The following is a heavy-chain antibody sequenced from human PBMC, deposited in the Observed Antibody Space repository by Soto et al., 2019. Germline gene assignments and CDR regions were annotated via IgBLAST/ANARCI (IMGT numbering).Heavy chain of an antibody. D-gene: IGHD2-15*01. Sequence: QVQLVQSGAEVKKPGSSVKVSCKASGGTFSSYTISWVRQAPGQGLEWMGRIIPILGIANYAQKFQGRVTSTADQSTSTAYMELGSLRSEDTAVYYCARDLGGKGGTSDAFDIWGQGTMVTVSS. CDR3: ARDLGGKGGTSDAFDI. V-gene: IGHV1-69*08. J-gene: IGHJ3*02. CDR1: GGTFSSYT. CDR2: IIPILGIA.